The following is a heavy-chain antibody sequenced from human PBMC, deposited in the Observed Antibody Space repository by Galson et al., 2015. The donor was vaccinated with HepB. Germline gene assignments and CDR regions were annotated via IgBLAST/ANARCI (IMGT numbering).Heavy chain of an antibody. CDR3: AKKVAVSGFDY. CDR2: ISYDGSNK. Sequence: SLRLSCAASGFTFSSYGMHWVRQAPGKGLEWVAVISYDGSNKYYADSVKGRFTISRDNSKNTLYLQMNSLRAEDTAVYYCAKKVAVSGFDYWGQGTLVTVSS. CDR1: GFTFSSYG. J-gene: IGHJ4*02. V-gene: IGHV3-30*18. D-gene: IGHD5/OR15-5a*01.